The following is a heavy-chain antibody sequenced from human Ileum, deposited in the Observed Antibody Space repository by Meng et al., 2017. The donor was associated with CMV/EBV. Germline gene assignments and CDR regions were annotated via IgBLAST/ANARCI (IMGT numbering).Heavy chain of an antibody. D-gene: IGHD3-10*01. CDR3: ARVSNMVRGTYYYYYGMDV. J-gene: IGHJ6*02. CDR2: IIPILGIA. CDR1: GGTFSSYA. V-gene: IGHV1-69*10. Sequence: SVKVSCNASGGTFSSYAISWVRQAPGQGLEWMGGIIPILGIANYAQKFQGRVTITADKSTSTAYMELSSLRSEDTAVYYCARVSNMVRGTYYYYYGMDVWGQGTTVTVSS.